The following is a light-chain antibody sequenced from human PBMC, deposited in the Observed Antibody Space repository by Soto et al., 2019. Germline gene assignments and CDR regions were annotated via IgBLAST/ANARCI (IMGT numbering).Light chain of an antibody. CDR3: QQSYSLPLT. J-gene: IGKJ4*01. V-gene: IGKV1-39*01. CDR2: AAS. CDR1: QSIRTY. Sequence: DVQMAQSPAALSASVGGGVTSTCLPSQSIRTYLNWYQQKAGKAPKVLIYAASSLQSGVPSRFSGGGSGTDFTLTISSLQPEDFATYYCQQSYSLPLTFGGGTKVDIK.